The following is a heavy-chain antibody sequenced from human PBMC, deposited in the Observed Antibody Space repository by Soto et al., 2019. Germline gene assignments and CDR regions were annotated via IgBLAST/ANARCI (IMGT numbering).Heavy chain of an antibody. CDR2: IIPISGAA. CDR1: GGTLSNYV. V-gene: IGHV1-69*06. Sequence: SVKVSCKASGGTLSNYVVNWVRQAPGQGLEWMGRIIPISGAANYAQKFQGRVTITADKSTSTSYMELSSLRSEDTAVYYCARDMTRTVVPYFDFWGQGTLVTVSS. CDR3: ARDMTRTVVPYFDF. J-gene: IGHJ4*02. D-gene: IGHD1-7*01.